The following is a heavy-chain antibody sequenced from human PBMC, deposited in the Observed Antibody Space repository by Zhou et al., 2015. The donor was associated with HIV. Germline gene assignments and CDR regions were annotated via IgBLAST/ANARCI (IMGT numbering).Heavy chain of an antibody. Sequence: QVQLVQSGPEVKKPGSSVKVSCKASGGTFNTYEVSWVRQAPGQGLMWMGGIIPLFGKPNYAQKFLGRVTITADQTTKTVYMELRNLRFEDTAVYYCARDRSLAWGQGTLVTVSP. V-gene: IGHV1-69*01. CDR2: IIPLFGKP. J-gene: IGHJ5*02. CDR1: GGTFNTYE. CDR3: ARDRSLA.